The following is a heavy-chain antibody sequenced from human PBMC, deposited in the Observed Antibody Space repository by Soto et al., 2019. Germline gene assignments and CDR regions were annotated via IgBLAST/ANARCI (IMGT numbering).Heavy chain of an antibody. CDR1: GGTFSSYT. V-gene: IGHV1-69*02. CDR2: IIPILGIA. Sequence: QVQLVQSGAEVQKPGSSVKVSCKASGGTFSSYTISWVRQAPGQGLEWMGRIIPILGIANYAQKFQGRVTITADKSTSTAYMELSSLRSEDTAVYYCARGVRIAAAGTGYYYMDVWGKGTTVTVSS. D-gene: IGHD6-13*01. J-gene: IGHJ6*03. CDR3: ARGVRIAAAGTGYYYMDV.